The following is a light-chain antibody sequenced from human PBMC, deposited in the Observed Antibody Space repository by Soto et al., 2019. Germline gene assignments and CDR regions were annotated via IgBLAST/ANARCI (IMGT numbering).Light chain of an antibody. CDR2: DAS. CDR1: QTISSW. J-gene: IGKJ1*01. CDR3: QQYNSYSGT. Sequence: DIQMTQSPSTLSGSFGDRVTIXXRASQTISSWLAWYQQKPGKAPKVXIYDASSLESGVPSRFSGSGSGTEFTLTISSLQPDDFATYYCQQYNSYSGTFGQGTKVDIK. V-gene: IGKV1-5*01.